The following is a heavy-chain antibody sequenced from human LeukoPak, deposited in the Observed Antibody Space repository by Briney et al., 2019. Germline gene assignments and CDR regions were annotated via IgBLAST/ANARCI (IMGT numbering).Heavy chain of an antibody. CDR1: GFTFSSYA. J-gene: IGHJ3*01. CDR3: ARDATLRS. CDR2: IYSGGST. Sequence: GRSLRLSCAASGFTFSSYAMRWVRQAPGKGLEWVSVIYSGGSTYYADSVKGRFTISRDNSKNTLYLQMNSLRAEDTAVYYCARDATLRSWGQGTMVTVSS. D-gene: IGHD5-12*01. V-gene: IGHV3-66*01.